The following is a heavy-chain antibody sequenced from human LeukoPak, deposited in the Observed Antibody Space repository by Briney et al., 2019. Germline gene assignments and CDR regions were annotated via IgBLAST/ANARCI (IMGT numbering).Heavy chain of an antibody. CDR1: GGSISSHY. D-gene: IGHD3-3*01. V-gene: IGHV4-59*11. CDR3: ARAYDDDYYYYMDV. CDR2: IYHSGTT. Sequence: SETLSLTCTVSGGSISSHYWSWIRQPPGKGLEWIGQIYHSGTTNCNPSLKSRVTISVDTSKNQFSLKLTSVTAADTAVYYCARAYDDDYYYYMDVWGKGTTVTVSS. J-gene: IGHJ6*03.